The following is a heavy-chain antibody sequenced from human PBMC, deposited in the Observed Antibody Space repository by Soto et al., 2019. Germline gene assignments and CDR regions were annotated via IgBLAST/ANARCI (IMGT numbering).Heavy chain of an antibody. Sequence: EVQLVESGGGLVQPGGSLRLSCAASGFTFSSYWMSWVRQAPGKGLEWVANIKQDGSEKYYVDSVKGRFTISRDNAKNPCYLQINSRRAEDTALYSWAPTQIPTYGDPYPYYFDSWGQGTLVTVSS. D-gene: IGHD4-17*01. CDR1: GFTFSSYW. CDR2: IKQDGSEK. V-gene: IGHV3-7*05. CDR3: APTQIPTYGDPYPYYFDS. J-gene: IGHJ4*02.